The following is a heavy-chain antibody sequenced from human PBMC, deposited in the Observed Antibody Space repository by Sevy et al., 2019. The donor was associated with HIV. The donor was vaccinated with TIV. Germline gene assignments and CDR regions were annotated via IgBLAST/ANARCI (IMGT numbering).Heavy chain of an antibody. CDR2: ISYDGSNK. D-gene: IGHD5-12*01. Sequence: GGSLRLSCAASGFSFSSYGMHWVRQAPGKGLEWVAVISYDGSNKYYADSVKGRFTISRDNSKNTLYLQMNSLRAEDTAVYYCAKGDGYNFHYYYGMDVWGQRTTVTVSS. CDR1: GFSFSSYG. J-gene: IGHJ6*02. CDR3: AKGDGYNFHYYYGMDV. V-gene: IGHV3-30*18.